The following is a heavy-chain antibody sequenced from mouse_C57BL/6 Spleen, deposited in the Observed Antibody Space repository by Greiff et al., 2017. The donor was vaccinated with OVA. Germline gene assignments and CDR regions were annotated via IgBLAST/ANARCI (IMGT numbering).Heavy chain of an antibody. CDR3: ARDWAGDY. V-gene: IGHV1-61*01. CDR2: IYPSDSET. Sequence: QQSCKAPGYTFTRYWMDWVKQRPGQGLEWIGNIYPSDSETHYKQKFKDKATLTVDKTSSTAYMQHSSLTSEDSAIYYCARDWAGDYWGQGTTLTVSA. D-gene: IGHD4-1*01. CDR1: GYTFTRYW. J-gene: IGHJ2*01.